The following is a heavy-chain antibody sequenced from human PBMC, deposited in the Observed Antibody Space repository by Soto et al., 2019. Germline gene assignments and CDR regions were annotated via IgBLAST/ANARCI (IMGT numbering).Heavy chain of an antibody. D-gene: IGHD6-19*01. CDR3: AQEGGGGWYYFDS. CDR2: ISGSGGSA. Sequence: EVQLLESGGALVHPGGSLRLSCAASGFTFSTCAMNWVRQAPGTGLEWVSTISGSGGSAYYAASVKGRFTISKDTSKNTVYLQINSLRAEATAVYFCAQEGGGGWYYFDSWSHGTLVIVS. CDR1: GFTFSTCA. V-gene: IGHV3-23*01. J-gene: IGHJ5*01.